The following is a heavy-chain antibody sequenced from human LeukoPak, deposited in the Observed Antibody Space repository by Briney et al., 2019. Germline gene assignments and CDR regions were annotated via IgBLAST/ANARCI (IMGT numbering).Heavy chain of an antibody. CDR1: GGSISSGDYY. CDR2: IYYSGST. J-gene: IGHJ6*02. CDR3: ARDSSGSGYYYYGMDV. V-gene: IGHV4-30-4*01. Sequence: SGTLSLTCAVSGGSISSGDYYCSWIRQPPGKGLEWIGYIYYSGSTYYNPSLKSRVTISVDTSKNQFSLKLSSVTAADTAVYYCARDSSGSGYYYYGMDVWGQGTTVTVSS. D-gene: IGHD3-22*01.